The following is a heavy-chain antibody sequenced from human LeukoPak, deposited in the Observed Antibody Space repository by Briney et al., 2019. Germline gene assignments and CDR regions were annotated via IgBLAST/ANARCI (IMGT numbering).Heavy chain of an antibody. J-gene: IGHJ4*02. V-gene: IGHV3-7*01. Sequence: GGSLRLSCAASGFTFSSYWMSWVRQAPGKGLEWVANIKQDGSEKYYVDSVKGRFTISRDNAKNSLYLQMNSLRAEDTAVYYCARAVVVGARRCHFDYWGQGTLVTVSS. CDR1: GFTFSSYW. CDR2: IKQDGSEK. D-gene: IGHD2-15*01. CDR3: ARAVVVGARRCHFDY.